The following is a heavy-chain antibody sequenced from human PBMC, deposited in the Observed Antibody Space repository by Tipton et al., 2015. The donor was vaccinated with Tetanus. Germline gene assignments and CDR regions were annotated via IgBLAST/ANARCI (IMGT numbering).Heavy chain of an antibody. V-gene: IGHV6-1*01. CDR1: GDSVSSNSVA. J-gene: IGHJ4*02. CDR2: TYYRSKWYY. CDR3: ATGVTFDY. Sequence: GLVKPSQTLSLTCAISGDSVSSNSVAWSWIRQSPSRGLEWLGRTYYRSKWYYGYAVAVKSRLSVNPDTSKNQFSLHLNSVTPEDTAVYYCATGVTFDYWGQGALVTVSS. D-gene: IGHD1-20*01.